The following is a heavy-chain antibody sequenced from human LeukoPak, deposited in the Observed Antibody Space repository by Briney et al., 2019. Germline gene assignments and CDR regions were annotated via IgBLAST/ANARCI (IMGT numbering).Heavy chain of an antibody. J-gene: IGHJ5*02. V-gene: IGHV1-8*01. Sequence: ASVKVSCKASGYTFTSYDINWVRQATGQGLEWMGWMNPNSGNTGYAQKFQGRVTMTRNTSISTAYMELSSLRSEDTAVYYCARVESVAGTGWFDPWGLGTLVTVSS. CDR1: GYTFTSYD. D-gene: IGHD6-19*01. CDR3: ARVESVAGTGWFDP. CDR2: MNPNSGNT.